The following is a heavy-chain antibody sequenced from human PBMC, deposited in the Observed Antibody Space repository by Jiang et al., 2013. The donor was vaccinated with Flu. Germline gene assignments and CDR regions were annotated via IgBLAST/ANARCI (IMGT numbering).Heavy chain of an antibody. J-gene: IGHJ6*02. D-gene: IGHD5-24*01. Sequence: GAEVKKPGASVKVSCKASGYTFTSYGISWVRQAPGQGLEWMGWISAYSDNTNHAHKFQGRVTMTTDPSTSTAYMDMRSLRSDDTAVYYCGRVPKQGCTDAICPAGHHYFGVDVWGQGTTVTVSS. V-gene: IGHV1-18*01. CDR3: GRVPKQGCTDAICPAGHHYFGVDV. CDR1: GYTFTSYG. CDR2: ISAYSDNT.